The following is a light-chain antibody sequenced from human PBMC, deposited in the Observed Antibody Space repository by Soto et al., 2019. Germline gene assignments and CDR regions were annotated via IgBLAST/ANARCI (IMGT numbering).Light chain of an antibody. V-gene: IGKV1-39*01. Sequence: DIQMTQSPSSLSASVGDRVTITCRASQSVNTYLNWYQQKPGTAPKLLIYTASTLQSGVPPRFSGSGSGTDFTFTISSLQPEDFATYYCQQSYRNPRTFGPGTKVDIK. CDR3: QQSYRNPRT. J-gene: IGKJ3*01. CDR2: TAS. CDR1: QSVNTY.